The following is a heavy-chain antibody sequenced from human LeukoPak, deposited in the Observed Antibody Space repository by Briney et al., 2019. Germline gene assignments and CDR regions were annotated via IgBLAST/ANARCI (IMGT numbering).Heavy chain of an antibody. CDR1: GGSISSGGYY. D-gene: IGHD6-19*01. CDR2: IYYSGST. V-gene: IGHV4-61*03. CDR3: ARLKLGSGWYGWIDP. J-gene: IGHJ5*02. Sequence: PSETLSLTCTVSGGSISSGGYYWSWIRQHPGKGLEWIGYIYYSGSTYYNPSLESRVTISVDTSKNHFSLKLTSVTAADTAVYYCARLKLGSGWYGWIDPWGQGTLVTVSS.